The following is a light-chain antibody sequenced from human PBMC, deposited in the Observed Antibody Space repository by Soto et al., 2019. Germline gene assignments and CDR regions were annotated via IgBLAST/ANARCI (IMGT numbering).Light chain of an antibody. V-gene: IGKV3-20*01. J-gene: IGKJ1*01. CDR3: QQYGNSPET. CDR2: GAS. Sequence: EIVLTQSPGTLSLSPGERATLSCRASQSVSNNYLAWYQQKPGQAPRLLIYGASNRATGIPDRFSGSGSGTDFTLTISRLEPEDFAVYYCQQYGNSPETFGLGTKVDIK. CDR1: QSVSNNY.